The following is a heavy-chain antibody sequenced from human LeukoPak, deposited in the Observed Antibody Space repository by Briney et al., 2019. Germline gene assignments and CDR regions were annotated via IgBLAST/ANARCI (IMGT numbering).Heavy chain of an antibody. V-gene: IGHV4-34*01. J-gene: IGHJ6*02. CDR2: INHSGST. D-gene: IGHD3-10*01. CDR3: ARAPLYGSGSYYSYYYYYGMDV. CDR1: GGSFSGYY. Sequence: PSETLSLTCAVYGGSFSGYYRSWIRQPPGKGLEWIGEINHSGSTNYNPSLKSRVTISVDTSKNQFSLKLSSVTAADTAVYYCARAPLYGSGSYYSYYYYYGMDVWGQGTTVTVSS.